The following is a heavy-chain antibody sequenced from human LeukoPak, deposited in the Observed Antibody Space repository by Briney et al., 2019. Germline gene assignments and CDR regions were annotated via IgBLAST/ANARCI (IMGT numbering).Heavy chain of an antibody. J-gene: IGHJ6*03. Sequence: GGSLRLSCAASGVTFSSYWMHWVRQAPGKGLGWVSRINSDGSSTSYADSVKGRFTISRDNAKNTLYLQMNSLRAEDTAVYYCARDLGPRIAAPEWYYYYYYMDVWGKGTTVTVSS. D-gene: IGHD6-13*01. CDR3: ARDLGPRIAAPEWYYYYYYMDV. CDR1: GVTFSSYW. V-gene: IGHV3-74*01. CDR2: INSDGSST.